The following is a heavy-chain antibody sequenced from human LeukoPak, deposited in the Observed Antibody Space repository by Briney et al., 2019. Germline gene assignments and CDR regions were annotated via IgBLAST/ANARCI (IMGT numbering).Heavy chain of an antibody. Sequence: PGGSLRLSCAASGFTFSSYSMNWVRQAPGKGLESVSSISSSSSYIYYADSVKGRFTISRDNAKNSLYLQMNSLRAEDTAVYYCARESYNWNDVPNYYYYYMDVWGKGTTVTVSS. V-gene: IGHV3-21*01. CDR1: GFTFSSYS. D-gene: IGHD1-1*01. J-gene: IGHJ6*03. CDR2: ISSSSSYI. CDR3: ARESYNWNDVPNYYYYYMDV.